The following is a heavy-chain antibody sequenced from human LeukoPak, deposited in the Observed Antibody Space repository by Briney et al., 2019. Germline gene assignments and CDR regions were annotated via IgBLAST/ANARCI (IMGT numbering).Heavy chain of an antibody. V-gene: IGHV3-30*02. J-gene: IGHJ4*02. CDR2: IRYDGSNK. Sequence: PGGSLRLSCAASGFTFSSYGMHWVRQAPGKGLEWVAFIRYDGSNKYYADSVKGRFTISRDNSKNTLYLQMNSLRAEDTAVYYCAKPRGYSYGPFDYWGQGTLVTVSS. CDR3: AKPRGYSYGPFDY. D-gene: IGHD5-18*01. CDR1: GFTFSSYG.